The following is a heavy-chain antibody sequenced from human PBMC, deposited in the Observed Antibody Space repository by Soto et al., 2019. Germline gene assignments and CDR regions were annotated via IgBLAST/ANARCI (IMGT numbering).Heavy chain of an antibody. CDR1: GFTFCTYG. D-gene: IGHD2-2*01. V-gene: IGHV3-30*18. Sequence: GGSLRLSCAASGFTFCTYGMHWFRQAPGKGLEWVAVISYDGNHKYYADSVKGRFTISRDDSKNTLYLQMNSLRAEDTAVYYCAKDSQSYGGTTRYAHWGPGTLVTVSS. J-gene: IGHJ4*02. CDR3: AKDSQSYGGTTRYAH. CDR2: ISYDGNHK.